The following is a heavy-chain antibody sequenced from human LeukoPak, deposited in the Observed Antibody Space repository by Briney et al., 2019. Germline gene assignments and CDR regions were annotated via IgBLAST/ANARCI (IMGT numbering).Heavy chain of an antibody. Sequence: SETLSLTCTVSGGSISSSSYYWGWIRQPPGKGLEWIGSIYYSGSTYNNPSLKSRVTISVDTSKNQFSLKLSSVTAADTAVYYCASNRAYSSSPVDYWGQGTLVTVSS. D-gene: IGHD6-6*01. J-gene: IGHJ4*02. CDR2: IYYSGST. CDR3: ASNRAYSSSPVDY. CDR1: GGSISSSSYY. V-gene: IGHV4-39*07.